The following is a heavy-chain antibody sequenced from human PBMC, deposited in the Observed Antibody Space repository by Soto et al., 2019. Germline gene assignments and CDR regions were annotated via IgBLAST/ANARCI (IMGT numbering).Heavy chain of an antibody. J-gene: IGHJ6*02. CDR2: INHSVSN. V-gene: IGHV4-34*01. D-gene: IGHD3-3*01. CDR3: ARGGYDFWSGYYSGLYYYCATEV. CDR1: GGSFSGYY. Sequence: AETLSLTCAVYGGSFSGYYWSWIRQPPGKGLEWIGEINHSVSNNYNPSLKSRVTISVDTSKNQFSLKLSSVTAADTAVYYCARGGYDFWSGYYSGLYYYCATEVWGQGTRVPVS.